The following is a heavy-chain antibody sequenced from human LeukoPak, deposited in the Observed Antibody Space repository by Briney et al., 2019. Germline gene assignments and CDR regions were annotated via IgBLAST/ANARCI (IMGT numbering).Heavy chain of an antibody. V-gene: IGHV3-30*04. CDR2: IPYDGSNK. D-gene: IGHD3-10*01. Sequence: PGGSLRLSCAASGFTFSSYAMHWVRQAPGKGLEWVAVIPYDGSNKYYADSVKGRFTISRDNSKNTLYLQMNSLRAEDTAVYYCARTRPEMHGSGSYLAASNYGYFDYWGQGTLVTVSS. CDR3: ARTRPEMHGSGSYLAASNYGYFDY. CDR1: GFTFSSYA. J-gene: IGHJ4*02.